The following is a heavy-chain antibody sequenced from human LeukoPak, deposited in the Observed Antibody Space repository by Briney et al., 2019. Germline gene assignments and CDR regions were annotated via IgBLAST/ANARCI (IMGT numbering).Heavy chain of an antibody. CDR3: ARGQGITIFGVVIGLFDP. CDR2: IIPIFGTA. D-gene: IGHD3-3*01. V-gene: IGHV1-69*05. CDR1: GGTFSSYA. J-gene: IGHJ5*02. Sequence: SVKVSCKASGGTFSSYAISWVRQAPGQGLEWMGGIIPIFGTANYAQKFQGRVTITTDVSTSTAYMELSSLRSEDTAVYYCARGQGITIFGVVIGLFDPWGQGTLVTVSS.